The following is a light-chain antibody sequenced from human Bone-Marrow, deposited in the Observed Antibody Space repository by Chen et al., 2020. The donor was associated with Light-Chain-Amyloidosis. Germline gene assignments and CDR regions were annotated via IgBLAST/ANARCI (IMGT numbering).Light chain of an antibody. CDR2: RDT. J-gene: IGLJ2*01. CDR3: QSADSIGTYEVI. V-gene: IGLV3-25*03. Sequence: SYELTQPPSVSVSPGQTARITCSGDDLPTKYAYWYQQKPGQAPVLVIHRDTERHSGISERFSGSSSGTTATLTSSGVQAEVEADYLFQSADSIGTYEVIFGGGTKLIVL. CDR1: DLPTKY.